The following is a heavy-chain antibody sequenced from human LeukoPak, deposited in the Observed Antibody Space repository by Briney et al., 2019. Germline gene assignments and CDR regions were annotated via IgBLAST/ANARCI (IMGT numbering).Heavy chain of an antibody. CDR3: AMMSLTPFDY. CDR2: ITSSSSYI. CDR1: GFTFSSYS. J-gene: IGHJ4*02. Sequence: GGSLRLSCAASGFTFSSYSMNWVRQAPGKGLEWVSSITSSSSYIYYADSVKGRFTISRDNAKNSLYLQMNSLRAEDTAVYYCAMMSLTPFDYWGQGTLVTVSS. V-gene: IGHV3-21*01.